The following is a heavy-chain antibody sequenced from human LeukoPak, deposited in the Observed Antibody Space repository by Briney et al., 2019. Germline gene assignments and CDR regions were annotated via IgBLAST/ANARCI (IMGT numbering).Heavy chain of an antibody. Sequence: PRGTLRLSCAASGFTFSRYGMHWVRQAQGKGKDWEAVISNDGSNKYYVDPVDDRFTISKDISKNALFLQMSSLRAEVTAVYYCAKDRDILSGYLGYWGQGTLVSVSS. V-gene: IGHV3-30*18. CDR2: ISNDGSNK. J-gene: IGHJ4*02. D-gene: IGHD3-9*01. CDR1: GFTFSRYG. CDR3: AKDRDILSGYLGY.